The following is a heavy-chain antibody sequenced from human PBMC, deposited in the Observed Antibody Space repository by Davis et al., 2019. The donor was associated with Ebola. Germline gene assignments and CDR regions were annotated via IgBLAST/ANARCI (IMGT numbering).Heavy chain of an antibody. CDR1: GDSVSSGG. Sequence: HSQTLSLTCAISGDSVSSGGWNWIRQSPSRGLEWLGRTYYGSKWNNDYAVSVKSRIIINPDTSKNQFSLQLNSVTPEDTAVYYCAMGWMQGGLANWGQGTLVTVSS. CDR2: TYYGSKWNN. V-gene: IGHV6-1*01. J-gene: IGHJ4*02. CDR3: AMGWMQGGLAN. D-gene: IGHD5-18*01.